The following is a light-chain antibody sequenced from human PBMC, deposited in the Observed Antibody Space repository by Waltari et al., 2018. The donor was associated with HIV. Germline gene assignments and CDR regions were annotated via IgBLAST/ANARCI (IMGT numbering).Light chain of an antibody. Sequence: AGLTQPSSVSKGLGQNVTLTCTGNDKNVGHEGAGWLLRHEGHPPEVLSYRGGARPAGISQKYSASRSGNTVSLTITGLQVDDEAVYYCSAWDSSLSEWVFGGGTKLTVL. V-gene: IGLV10-54*01. CDR1: DKNVGHEG. CDR2: RGG. CDR3: SAWDSSLSEWV. J-gene: IGLJ3*02.